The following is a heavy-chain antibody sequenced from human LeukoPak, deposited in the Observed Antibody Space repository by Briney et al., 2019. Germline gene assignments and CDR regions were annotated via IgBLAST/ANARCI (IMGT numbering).Heavy chain of an antibody. V-gene: IGHV1-2*02. J-gene: IGHJ4*02. D-gene: IGHD3-22*01. Sequence: VASVKVSCKASGYTFTGYYMHWVRQAPGQGLEWMGWINPNSGGTNYAQKFQGRVTMTRDTSISTAYMELRRLRSDDTAVYYCARKGRDSSGYYYDYWGQGTLVTVSS. CDR1: GYTFTGYY. CDR3: ARKGRDSSGYYYDY. CDR2: INPNSGGT.